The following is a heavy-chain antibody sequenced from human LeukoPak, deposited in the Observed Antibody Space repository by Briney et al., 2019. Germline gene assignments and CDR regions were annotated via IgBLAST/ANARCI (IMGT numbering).Heavy chain of an antibody. CDR1: GYTFTGYY. J-gene: IGHJ6*03. Sequence: ASVKVSCKASGYTFTGYYMHWVRQAPGQGLEWMGWINPNSGATNFAQKFQGRVTMTRDTSISTAYMELSRLRSDDTAVYYCARDLTGYSSGWYFSYRPTTPCYYMDVWGKGTTVTISS. V-gene: IGHV1-2*02. CDR2: INPNSGAT. CDR3: ARDLTGYSSGWYFSYRPTTPCYYMDV. D-gene: IGHD6-19*01.